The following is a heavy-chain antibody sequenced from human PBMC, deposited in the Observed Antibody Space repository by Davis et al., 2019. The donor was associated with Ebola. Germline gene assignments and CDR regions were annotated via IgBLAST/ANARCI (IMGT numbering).Heavy chain of an antibody. CDR3: AREGDYGGNSVCAFDI. CDR1: GGSFRGYY. D-gene: IGHD4-23*01. V-gene: IGHV4-34*01. Sequence: SQTLSLTCAVYGGSFRGYYWSWIRQPPGKGLEWIGEINHSGSTNYNPSLKSRVTISVDKSKNQFSLKLSSVTAADTAVYYCAREGDYGGNSVCAFDIWGQGTMVTVSS. J-gene: IGHJ3*02. CDR2: INHSGST.